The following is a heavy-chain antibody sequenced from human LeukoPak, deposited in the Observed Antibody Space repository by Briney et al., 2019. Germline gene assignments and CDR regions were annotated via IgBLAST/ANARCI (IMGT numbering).Heavy chain of an antibody. D-gene: IGHD6-6*01. Sequence: GASVKFSCKASGYTFTVYYMHGVRQAPGQGLEGMVGINPNRGGTNYAQKFQGRVTMPRDTSISTAYMELSRLRSDDTAVYYCARGRIAARPDYWGQGTLVTVSS. CDR3: ARGRIAARPDY. V-gene: IGHV1-2*02. J-gene: IGHJ4*02. CDR1: GYTFTVYY. CDR2: INPNRGGT.